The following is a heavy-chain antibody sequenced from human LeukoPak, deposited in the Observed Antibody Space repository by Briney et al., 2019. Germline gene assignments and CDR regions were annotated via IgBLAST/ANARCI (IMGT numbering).Heavy chain of an antibody. CDR3: ARGGQPMGVTIDYGMDV. J-gene: IGHJ6*02. D-gene: IGHD3-16*01. CDR1: GFTFSSYS. V-gene: IGHV3-21*01. CDR2: ISSSSSYI. Sequence: GGSLRLSCAASGFTFSSYSMNCVREALGKGLEWVSSISSSSSYIYYADSVKGRFTISRDNAKNSLYLQMNSLRAEDTAVYYCARGGQPMGVTIDYGMDVWGQGTTVTVSS.